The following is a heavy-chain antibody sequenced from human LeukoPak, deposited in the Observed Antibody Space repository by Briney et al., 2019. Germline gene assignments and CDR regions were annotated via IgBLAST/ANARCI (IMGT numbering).Heavy chain of an antibody. CDR3: ASQTDSSGFDY. V-gene: IGHV3-66*02. CDR2: IYSGGST. D-gene: IGHD6-19*01. Sequence: PGGSLRLSCAASGFTVSSNYTSWVRQAPGKGLEWVSVIYSGGSTYYADSVKGRFTISRDNSKNTLYLQMNSLRAEDTAVYYCASQTDSSGFDYWGQGTLVTVSS. J-gene: IGHJ4*02. CDR1: GFTVSSNY.